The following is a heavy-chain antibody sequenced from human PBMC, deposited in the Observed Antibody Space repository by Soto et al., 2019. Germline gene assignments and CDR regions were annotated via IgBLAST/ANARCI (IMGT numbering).Heavy chain of an antibody. V-gene: IGHV4-59*01. Sequence: SETLSLTCTVSGGSISPYYWSWIRQPTGKGVEWIGYIYYSGNTEYNPSLKSRVTISVDTSKNQFSLKLSSVTAADTAVYYCARDWHYYDSSGYPRVYGMDVWGQGTTVTSP. CDR1: GGSISPYY. CDR3: ARDWHYYDSSGYPRVYGMDV. CDR2: IYYSGNT. D-gene: IGHD3-22*01. J-gene: IGHJ6*02.